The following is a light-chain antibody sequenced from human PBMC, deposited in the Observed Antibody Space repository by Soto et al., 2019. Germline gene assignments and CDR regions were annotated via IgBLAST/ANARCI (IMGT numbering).Light chain of an antibody. CDR3: QQFGSSSWT. V-gene: IGKV3-20*01. Sequence: ESVLTQSPGTLSLSPGEKATLSCRASQSVSSSYLAWYQQKPGQAPRLLIYGASSRATGIPDRFSGSGSGTDFTLTVSRLEPEDFAVYYCQQFGSSSWTFGQRTKVENK. CDR1: QSVSSSY. CDR2: GAS. J-gene: IGKJ1*01.